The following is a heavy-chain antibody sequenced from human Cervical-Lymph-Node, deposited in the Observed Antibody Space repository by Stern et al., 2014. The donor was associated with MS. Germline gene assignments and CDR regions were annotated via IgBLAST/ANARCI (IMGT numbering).Heavy chain of an antibody. J-gene: IGHJ6*02. CDR2: ISGYNGDT. CDR3: ARGPYCSSTSCYTNGYYFYGLDV. CDR1: GYTFTSFG. Sequence: VQLVQSGAEGKKPGASVKVSCKASGYTFTSFGISWVRRAPGQGLEWMGWISGYNGDTNYPQKFQGRVILTADTSTSTAYMDLTNLRSDDTAMYYCARGPYCSSTSCYTNGYYFYGLDVWGQGTTVTVSS. V-gene: IGHV1-18*01. D-gene: IGHD2-2*02.